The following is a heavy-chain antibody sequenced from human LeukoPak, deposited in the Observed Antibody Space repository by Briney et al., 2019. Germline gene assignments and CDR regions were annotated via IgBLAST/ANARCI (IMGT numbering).Heavy chain of an antibody. CDR3: TRDQTPYY. V-gene: IGHV1-18*01. J-gene: IGHJ4*02. CDR1: GYTFTSYG. CDR2: ISADNGNT. Sequence: ASVKVSCKTSGYTFTSYGISWVRQAPGQGLEWMGWISADNGNTKYSQKFQGRVSMTTDTSTSTAYMDLRSLRSDDTAVYYCTRDQTPYYWGQGTLVTVSS.